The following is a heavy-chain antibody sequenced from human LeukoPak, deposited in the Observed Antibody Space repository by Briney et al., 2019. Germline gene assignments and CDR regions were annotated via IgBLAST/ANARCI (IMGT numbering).Heavy chain of an antibody. CDR3: ARATAGTTLFEGIDY. V-gene: IGHV4-38-2*02. CDR1: GYSISSGYF. CDR2: FYHSGIT. J-gene: IGHJ4*02. D-gene: IGHD1-1*01. Sequence: ASETLSLTCTVSGYSISSGYFWGWIRQPPGKGLEWIGSFYHSGITYYNPSLKSRVTISVDTSKNQFSLKLSSVTAADTAVYYCARATAGTTLFEGIDYWGQGTLVTVSS.